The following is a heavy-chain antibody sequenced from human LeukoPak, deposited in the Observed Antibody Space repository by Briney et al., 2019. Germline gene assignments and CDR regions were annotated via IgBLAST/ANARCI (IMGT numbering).Heavy chain of an antibody. D-gene: IGHD3-22*01. CDR1: GITLSNYG. J-gene: IGHJ4*02. CDR2: ISDSGGGT. Sequence: GGSLRLSCAVSGITLSNYGMSWVRQAPGKGLEWVAGISDSGGGTNYADSVKGRFTTSRDNPKNTLYLQMNSLRAEDTAVYFCAKRGVVIRVILVGFHKEAYYFDSWGQGALVTVSS. V-gene: IGHV3-23*01. CDR3: AKRGVVIRVILVGFHKEAYYFDS.